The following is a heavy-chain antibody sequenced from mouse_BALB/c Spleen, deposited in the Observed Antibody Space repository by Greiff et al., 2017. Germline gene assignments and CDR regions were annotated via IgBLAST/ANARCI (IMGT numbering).Heavy chain of an antibody. CDR2: ILPGSGST. CDR1: GYTFSSYW. D-gene: IGHD3-3*01. CDR3: ARYVRGYAMDY. Sequence: VQLQQSGADLMKPGASVKISCKATGYTFSSYWIEWVKQRPGHGLEWIGEILPGSGSTNYNEKFKGKATFTADTSSNTAYMQLSSLTSEDSAVYYCARYVRGYAMDYWGQGTSVTVSS. J-gene: IGHJ4*01. V-gene: IGHV1-9*01.